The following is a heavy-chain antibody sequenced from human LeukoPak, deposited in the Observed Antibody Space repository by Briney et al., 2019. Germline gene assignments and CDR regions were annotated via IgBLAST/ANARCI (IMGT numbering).Heavy chain of an antibody. CDR1: GYTFTSYD. Sequence: ASVKVSCKASGYTFTSYDINWVRQATGQGLEWMGGIIPIFGTANYAQKFQGRVTITADKSTSTAYMELSSLRSEDTAVYYCARGHIVLMVYADYFDYWGQGTLVTVSS. CDR2: IIPIFGTA. CDR3: ARGHIVLMVYADYFDY. J-gene: IGHJ4*02. V-gene: IGHV1-69*06. D-gene: IGHD2-8*01.